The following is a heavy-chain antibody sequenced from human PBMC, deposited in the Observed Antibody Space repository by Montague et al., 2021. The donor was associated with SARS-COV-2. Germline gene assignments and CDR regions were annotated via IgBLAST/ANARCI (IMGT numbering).Heavy chain of an antibody. CDR2: IKQDGSEK. CDR3: VRALGSGDFDF. V-gene: IGHV3-7*03. Sequence: SLRLSCAAFGFTFRSFWMSWVRQAPGKGLKWVANIKQDGSEKYYLDSVEGRFTISRDNAKNSLFLQMNSLRGDDTAVYYCVRALGSGDFDFWGQGTLVSVSS. J-gene: IGHJ4*02. CDR1: GFTFRSFW. D-gene: IGHD2-21*01.